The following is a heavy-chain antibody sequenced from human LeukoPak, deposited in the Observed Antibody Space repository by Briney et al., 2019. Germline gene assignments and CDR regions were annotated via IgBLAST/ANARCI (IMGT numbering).Heavy chain of an antibody. V-gene: IGHV3-74*01. J-gene: IGHJ4*02. Sequence: GGSLRLSCAASGFTFSSYWMHWVRQARGKGLVWVSRISSDGSSTIYADSVKGRFTVSRDNAKDTLYLQMNSLRAEDTAVYYCARDRGGSGPTTTDYWGQGTLVTVSS. CDR2: ISSDGSST. CDR1: GFTFSSYW. CDR3: ARDRGGSGPTTTDY. D-gene: IGHD6-19*01.